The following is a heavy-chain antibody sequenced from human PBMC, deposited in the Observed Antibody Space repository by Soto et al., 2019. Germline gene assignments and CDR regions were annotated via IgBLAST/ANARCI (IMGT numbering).Heavy chain of an antibody. D-gene: IGHD5-12*01. J-gene: IGHJ4*02. CDR2: IYYSGST. Sequence: SETLSLTCTASGASVSSATYYWNWIRQPPGKPLEWIGYIYYSGSTNYNPSLKSRVTISLDTSNDQFSLKLSSVTAADTAVYFCARVKATLYRHYYFDYWGQGTPVTVSS. CDR1: GASVSSATYY. V-gene: IGHV4-61*01. CDR3: ARVKATLYRHYYFDY.